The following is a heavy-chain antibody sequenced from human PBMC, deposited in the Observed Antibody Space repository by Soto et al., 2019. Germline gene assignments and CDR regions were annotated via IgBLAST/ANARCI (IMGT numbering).Heavy chain of an antibody. D-gene: IGHD2-15*01. Sequence: GASVKVSCKASGGTFSSYTISWVRQAPGQGLEWMGRIIPILGIANYAQKFQGRVTITADKSTSTAYMELSSLRSEDTAVYYCASVVFGCSGGSCYFFDYWGQGTLVTVSS. CDR1: GGTFSSYT. CDR3: ASVVFGCSGGSCYFFDY. V-gene: IGHV1-69*02. CDR2: IIPILGIA. J-gene: IGHJ4*02.